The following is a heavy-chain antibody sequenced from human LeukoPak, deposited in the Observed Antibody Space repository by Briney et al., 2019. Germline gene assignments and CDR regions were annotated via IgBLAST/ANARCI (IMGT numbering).Heavy chain of an antibody. CDR1: GGTFSSYA. V-gene: IGHV1-69*13. Sequence: SVKVSCKASGGTFSSYAISWVRQAPGQGLEWMGGIIPIFGTANYAQKFQGRVTITADESTSTAYMELSSLGSEDTAVYYCARDIVVVVAAEEEYYFDYWGQGTLVTVSS. CDR2: IIPIFGTA. J-gene: IGHJ4*02. D-gene: IGHD2-15*01. CDR3: ARDIVVVVAAEEEYYFDY.